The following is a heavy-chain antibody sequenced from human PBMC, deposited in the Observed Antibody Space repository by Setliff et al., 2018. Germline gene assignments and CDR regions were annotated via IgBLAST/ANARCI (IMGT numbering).Heavy chain of an antibody. D-gene: IGHD6-19*01. J-gene: IGHJ4*02. CDR1: GYTFTNYW. CDR3: ARHFGFSAGWYADY. Sequence: GESLKISCKASGYTFTNYWVGWVRQMPGKGLEWMGVIYPGDYDTSYSPSLQGQVTISADKSITTAYLQWSSLRASDTAMYYCARHFGFSAGWYADYWGQGTLVTVSS. CDR2: IYPGDYDT. V-gene: IGHV5-51*01.